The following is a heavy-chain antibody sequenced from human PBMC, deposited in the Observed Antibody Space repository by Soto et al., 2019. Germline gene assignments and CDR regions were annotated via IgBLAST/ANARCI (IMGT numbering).Heavy chain of an antibody. Sequence: RLSCAASGFTFRNYWMSWVRQAPGRGLEWVANTNKDGSEKYYVDSVEGRFTISRDNAKNSLYLQMNSLSAEDTAVYYCARDSWGVFDNWGQGTLVTVSS. CDR2: TNKDGSEK. D-gene: IGHD3-16*01. V-gene: IGHV3-7*01. CDR3: ARDSWGVFDN. J-gene: IGHJ4*02. CDR1: GFTFRNYW.